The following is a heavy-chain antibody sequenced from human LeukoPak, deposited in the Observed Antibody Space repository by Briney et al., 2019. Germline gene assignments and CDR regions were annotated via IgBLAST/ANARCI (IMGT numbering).Heavy chain of an antibody. CDR3: ARGRLSYYYYYMDV. CDR2: MNSNSGNT. D-gene: IGHD3-16*02. CDR1: GYTFTSYD. J-gene: IGHJ6*03. Sequence: ASVKVSCKASGYTFTSYDINWVRQATGQGLEWMGWMNSNSGNTGYAQKFQGRVTITRNTSISTAYMELSSLRSEDTAVYYCARGRLSYYYYYMDVWGKGTTVTVSS. V-gene: IGHV1-8*03.